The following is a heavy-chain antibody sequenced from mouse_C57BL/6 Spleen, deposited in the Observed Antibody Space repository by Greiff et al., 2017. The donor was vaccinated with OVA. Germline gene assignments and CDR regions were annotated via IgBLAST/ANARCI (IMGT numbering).Heavy chain of an antibody. V-gene: IGHV1-55*01. Sequence: QVQLQQPGAELVKPGASVKMSCKASGYTFTSYWITWVKQRPGQGLEWIGDIYPGSGSTNYNEKFKSKATLTVDKSSSTAYMQLSSLTSEDSAVYYCARPELGRFAYWGQATLVTASA. CDR2: IYPGSGST. D-gene: IGHD4-1*01. CDR1: GYTFTSYW. J-gene: IGHJ3*01. CDR3: ARPELGRFAY.